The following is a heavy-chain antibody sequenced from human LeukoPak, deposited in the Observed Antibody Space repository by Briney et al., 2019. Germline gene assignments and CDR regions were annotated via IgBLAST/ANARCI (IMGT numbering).Heavy chain of an antibody. D-gene: IGHD4-17*01. CDR1: GGSISSYY. Sequence: SETLSLTCTVSGGSISSYYWSWVRQPPGKGLGWVGYIYYSGSTNYNPSLKSRVTISVDTSKNQFSLKLSSVTAADTAVYYRARDPSYGDYVGWFDLWGQGTLVTVSS. CDR2: IYYSGST. CDR3: ARDPSYGDYVGWFDL. V-gene: IGHV4-59*01. J-gene: IGHJ5*02.